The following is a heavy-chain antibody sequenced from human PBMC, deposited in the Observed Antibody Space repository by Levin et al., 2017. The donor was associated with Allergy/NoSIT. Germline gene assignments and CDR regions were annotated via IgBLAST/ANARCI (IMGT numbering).Heavy chain of an antibody. Sequence: GASVKVSCKASGYSFTKNEIHWVRQAPGQGLEWMGIISPRRGGTIYAQNFQGRITVTRDTSTATVYMELTSLRSDDTAVYYCAREYDNSGKNFDYWGQGTLVTVSS. CDR3: AREYDNSGKNFDY. D-gene: IGHD3-10*01. V-gene: IGHV1-46*01. CDR1: GYSFTKNE. J-gene: IGHJ4*02. CDR2: ISPRRGGT.